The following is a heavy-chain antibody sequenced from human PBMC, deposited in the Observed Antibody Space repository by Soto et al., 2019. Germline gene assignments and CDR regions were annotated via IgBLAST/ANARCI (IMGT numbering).Heavy chain of an antibody. CDR2: IIPSGGST. D-gene: IGHD3-3*02. J-gene: IGHJ6*02. CDR1: GYTFTTYY. Sequence: QVQLVQSGAEVKKPGASVKVSCKASGYTFTTYYMHWVRQAPGQGLEWMGTIIPSGGSTSYAQKFQGRVTMTTDTSTSTAYMELSSLTSEDTAVYYCARALAPFYYYYGMDVWGQGTTVTVSS. V-gene: IGHV1-46*01. CDR3: ARALAPFYYYYGMDV.